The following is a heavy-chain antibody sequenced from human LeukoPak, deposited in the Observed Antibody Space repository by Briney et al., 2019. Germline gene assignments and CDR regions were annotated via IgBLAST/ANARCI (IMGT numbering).Heavy chain of an antibody. CDR1: GYTFTSNY. J-gene: IGHJ4*02. Sequence: GASVKVSCTASGYTFTSNYIHWVRQAPGQGLEWMGMIYPRDGSTSYAQKFQGRVTVTRDTSTSTVHMELSGLRSEDTAVYYCARDQEGFDYWGQETLVTVSS. CDR3: ARDQEGFDY. CDR2: IYPRDGST. V-gene: IGHV1-46*01.